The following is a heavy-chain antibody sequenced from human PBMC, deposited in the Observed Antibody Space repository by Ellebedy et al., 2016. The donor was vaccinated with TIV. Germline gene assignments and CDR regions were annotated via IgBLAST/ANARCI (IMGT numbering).Heavy chain of an antibody. J-gene: IGHJ6*03. CDR1: GYTFTAYP. V-gene: IGHV7-4-1*02. CDR2: INMNTGNP. Sequence: ASVKVSCKASGYTFTAYPINWVRRAPGQGLEWLGWINMNTGNPTYAQGFTGRFVFSLDTSVTTAYLQINSLKAEDTAVYYCARDSRYNWNDWDFYHMDVWGRGTTVVVSS. D-gene: IGHD1-1*01. CDR3: ARDSRYNWNDWDFYHMDV.